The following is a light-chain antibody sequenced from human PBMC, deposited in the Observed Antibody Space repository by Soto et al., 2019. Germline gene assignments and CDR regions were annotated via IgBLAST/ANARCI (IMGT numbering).Light chain of an antibody. CDR1: SIDVGVSNF. J-gene: IGLJ1*01. CDR2: DVA. V-gene: IGLV2-14*03. CDR3: VSYTSSTTYV. Sequence: HSVVTQPAYVSDSPVQSITFYCTGTSIDVGVSNFVSWYQQHPGKPPKLIIYDVANLPSGVSNRFSGSKSGSTASLIISRLQTEDEADYYCVSYTSSTTYVFGTGTKVTVL.